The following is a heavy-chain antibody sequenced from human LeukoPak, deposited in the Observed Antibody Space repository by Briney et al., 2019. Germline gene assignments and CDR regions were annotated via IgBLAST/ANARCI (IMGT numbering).Heavy chain of an antibody. CDR3: AKDGKWLVPFDY. V-gene: IGHV3-30*18. CDR1: GFTFSSYG. Sequence: GGSLRLSCAASGFTFSSYGMHWVRQAPGKGLEWVAVKSYDGSNKYYADSVKGRFTISRDNSKNTLYPQMNSLRAEDTAVYYCAKDGKWLVPFDYWGQGTLVTVSS. J-gene: IGHJ4*02. CDR2: KSYDGSNK. D-gene: IGHD6-19*01.